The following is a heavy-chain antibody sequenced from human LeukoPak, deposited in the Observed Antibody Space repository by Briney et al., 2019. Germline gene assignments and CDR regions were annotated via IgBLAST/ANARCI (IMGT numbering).Heavy chain of an antibody. Sequence: GGSLRLSCAASGFTFSSYAMSWVRQAPGKGLEWASAISGSGGSTYYADSVKGRFTISRDNSKNTLYLQMNSLRAEDTAVYYCAKVGYCSSTSCYFYYYYYMDVWGKGTTVTVSS. J-gene: IGHJ6*03. V-gene: IGHV3-23*01. CDR1: GFTFSSYA. CDR3: AKVGYCSSTSCYFYYYYYMDV. D-gene: IGHD2-2*01. CDR2: ISGSGGST.